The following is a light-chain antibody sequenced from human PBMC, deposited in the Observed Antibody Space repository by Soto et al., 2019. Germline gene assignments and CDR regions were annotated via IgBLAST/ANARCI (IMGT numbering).Light chain of an antibody. J-gene: IGKJ1*01. Sequence: DIQMTQSPSTLSGSVGDRVTITCRASQTISSWLAWYQQKPGKAPKLLIYKASTLKSGVPSRFSGSGSGTQFTLTISSLQPDDFATYYCQQYNSYPWTFSQGTKVDI. CDR2: KAS. CDR1: QTISSW. V-gene: IGKV1-5*03. CDR3: QQYNSYPWT.